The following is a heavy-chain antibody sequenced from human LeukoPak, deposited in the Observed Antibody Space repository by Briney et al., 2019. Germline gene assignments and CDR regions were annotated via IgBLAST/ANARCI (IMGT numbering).Heavy chain of an antibody. J-gene: IGHJ4*02. CDR1: GFMFRSSS. Sequence: PGGSLRLSCAASGFMFRSSSMSWVRQVPGKGLEWVSPISASADNIYYADSVKGRFTISRDNSKNTLFLQMNSLRAEDTAIYYCAKRPAAVRGVIPYVDYWGQGTLVTVSS. V-gene: IGHV3-23*01. CDR3: AKRPAAVRGVIPYVDY. CDR2: ISASADNI. D-gene: IGHD3-10*02.